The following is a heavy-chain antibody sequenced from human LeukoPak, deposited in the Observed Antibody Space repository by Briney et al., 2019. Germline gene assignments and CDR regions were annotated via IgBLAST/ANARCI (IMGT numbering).Heavy chain of an antibody. CDR3: ARSTTYYDFWSGKTLHWFDP. D-gene: IGHD3-3*01. CDR2: INSDGSST. Sequence: GGSLRLSCAASGFTFSSYWMHWVRQAPGKGLVWVSRINSDGSSTSYADSVKGRFTISRDNAKNTLYLQMNSLRAEDTAVYYCARSTTYYDFWSGKTLHWFDPWGQGTLVTVSS. CDR1: GFTFSSYW. J-gene: IGHJ5*02. V-gene: IGHV3-74*01.